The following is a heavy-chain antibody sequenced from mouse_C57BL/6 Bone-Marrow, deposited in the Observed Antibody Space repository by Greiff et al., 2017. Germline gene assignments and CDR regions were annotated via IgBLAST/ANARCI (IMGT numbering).Heavy chain of an antibody. V-gene: IGHV3-6*01. Sequence: VQLKESGPGLVKPSQSLSLTCSVTGYSITSGYYWNWIRQFPGNKLEWMGYISYDGSNNYNPSLKNRISITRDTSKNQFFLKLNSMTTEDTATYYCAREGDYGNYENYWGQGTTLTVSS. CDR2: ISYDGSN. D-gene: IGHD2-1*01. J-gene: IGHJ2*01. CDR3: AREGDYGNYENY. CDR1: GYSITSGYY.